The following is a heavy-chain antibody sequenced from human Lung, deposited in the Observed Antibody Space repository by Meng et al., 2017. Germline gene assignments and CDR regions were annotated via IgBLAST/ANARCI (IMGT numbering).Heavy chain of an antibody. CDR2: INTNTGNP. CDR3: AREYDSSGYGN. J-gene: IGHJ4*02. Sequence: QGQPGQTGTELKKPGASGKVACKASGYTFTSYGMNWVRQAPGQGLEWMGWINTNTGNPTYAQGFTGRFVFSLDTSVSTVYLQISSLKAEDTAVYYCAREYDSSGYGNWGQGTLVTVSS. CDR1: GYTFTSYG. D-gene: IGHD3-22*01. V-gene: IGHV7-4-1*02.